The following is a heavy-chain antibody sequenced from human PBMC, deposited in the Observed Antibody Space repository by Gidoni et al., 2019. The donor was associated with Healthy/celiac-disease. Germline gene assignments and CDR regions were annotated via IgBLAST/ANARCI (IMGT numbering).Heavy chain of an antibody. V-gene: IGHV3-43*01. CDR3: AKDGPYGSGSYFAFDY. J-gene: IGHJ4*02. CDR2: ISWDGGIT. CDR1: GFTFDDYT. D-gene: IGHD3-10*01. Sequence: EVQLVESGGVVVQPGGSLRLSCAASGFTFDDYTMHWVRQAPGKGLEWVSLISWDGGITYYADSVKVRFTISRDNSKNSLYLQMNSLRTEDTALYYCAKDGPYGSGSYFAFDYWGQGTLVTVSS.